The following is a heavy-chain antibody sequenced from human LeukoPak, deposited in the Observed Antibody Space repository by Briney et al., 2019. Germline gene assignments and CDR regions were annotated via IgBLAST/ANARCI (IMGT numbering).Heavy chain of an antibody. CDR2: ISNDGSKK. CDR1: GFTFSSYG. J-gene: IGHJ4*02. V-gene: IGHV3-30*18. CDR3: AKDRYSYAFEYSDS. Sequence: GGPLRLSCAASGFTFSSYGMHWVRQAPGKGLDWVAVISNDGSKKYYADSVKGRFTISRDNSKNTLSLQVSSLRTEDTAVYYCAKDRYSYAFEYSDSWGQGTLVTVSS. D-gene: IGHD5-18*01.